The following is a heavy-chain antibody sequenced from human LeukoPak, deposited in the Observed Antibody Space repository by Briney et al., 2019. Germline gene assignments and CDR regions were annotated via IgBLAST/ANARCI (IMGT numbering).Heavy chain of an antibody. J-gene: IGHJ4*02. V-gene: IGHV3-11*06. CDR1: GFIFSDYD. CDR3: ARVGAHNGYYDILTGYSVPFDY. CDR2: ISGSSRIYT. Sequence: PGGSLRLSCAASGFIFSDYDMSWIRQAPGKGLEWISYISGSSRIYTNYADSVKGRFTISRDNAKNSLYLQMNSLRAEDTAVYYCARVGAHNGYYDILTGYSVPFDYWGQGTLVTVSS. D-gene: IGHD3-9*01.